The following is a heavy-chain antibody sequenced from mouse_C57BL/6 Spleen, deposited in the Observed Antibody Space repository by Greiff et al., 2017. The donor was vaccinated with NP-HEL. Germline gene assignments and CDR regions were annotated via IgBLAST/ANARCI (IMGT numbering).Heavy chain of an antibody. D-gene: IGHD2-3*01. CDR1: GYTFTSYW. Sequence: VQLQQPGAELVKPGASVKLSCKASGYTFTSYWMHWVKQRPGQGLEWIGMIHPNSGSTNYNEKFKSKATLTVDKSSSTAYMQLSSLTSEDSAVYYCARKYDDYDFDYWGQGTTLTVSS. J-gene: IGHJ2*01. V-gene: IGHV1-64*01. CDR2: IHPNSGST. CDR3: ARKYDDYDFDY.